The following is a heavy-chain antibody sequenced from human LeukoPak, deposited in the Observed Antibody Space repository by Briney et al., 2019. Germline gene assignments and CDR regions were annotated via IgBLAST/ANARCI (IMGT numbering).Heavy chain of an antibody. CDR3: AKGPQVGSGYHPDY. V-gene: IGHV3-23*01. CDR1: GFTFSSAA. J-gene: IGHJ4*02. Sequence: GGSLRLSCAASGFTFSSAAMTWVRQAPGKGLEWVSTITGSDDRTYYADSVKGRFTISRDYSKNTLRLQMNSLRVEDTAIYYCAKGPQVGSGYHPDYWGQGTLSPSPQ. D-gene: IGHD3-22*01. CDR2: ITGSDDRT.